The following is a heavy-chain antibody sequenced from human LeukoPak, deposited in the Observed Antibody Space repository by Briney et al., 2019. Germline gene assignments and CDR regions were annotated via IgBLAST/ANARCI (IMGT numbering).Heavy chain of an antibody. V-gene: IGHV5-51*01. J-gene: IGHJ5*02. CDR3: AGREGFADTRNWFDP. D-gene: IGHD3-16*01. CDR1: GNSATFKW. CDR2: IYSGDSDT. Sequence: HGESLKISCQGSGNSATFKWIAWVRQMPGKGLEWMGIIYSGDSDTRYSPSFQGQVTISVDKSIHTAYLQWDSLKASDTAMYYCAGREGFADTRNWFDPWGQGTLVTVSS.